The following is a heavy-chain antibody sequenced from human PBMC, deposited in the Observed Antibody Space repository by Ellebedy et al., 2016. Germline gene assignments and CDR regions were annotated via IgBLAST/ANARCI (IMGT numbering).Heavy chain of an antibody. Sequence: SETLSLTXTVSGGSISSRSYYWGWIRQPPGKGLEWIGTVSYSGSTYYNPSLKSRVTISVDTSKNQFSLKLSSVTAAETAVYYCVREGGDDGGTRSDYWGQGTLVAVSS. D-gene: IGHD2-15*01. CDR3: VREGGDDGGTRSDY. J-gene: IGHJ4*02. V-gene: IGHV4-39*02. CDR1: GGSISSRSYY. CDR2: VSYSGST.